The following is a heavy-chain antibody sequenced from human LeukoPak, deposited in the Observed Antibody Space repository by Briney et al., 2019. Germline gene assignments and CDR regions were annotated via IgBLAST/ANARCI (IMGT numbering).Heavy chain of an antibody. J-gene: IGHJ6*02. CDR2: IKQDGSEK. D-gene: IGHD1-26*01. V-gene: IGHV3-7*05. Sequence: GGSLRLSCAASGFTFSSYWMSWVRQAPGKGLEWVANIKQDGSEKYYVDSVKGRFTISRDNAKNSLYLQMNSLRAEDTAVYYCARVGGYATELYHYYGMDVWGQGTTVTVSS. CDR3: ARVGGYATELYHYYGMDV. CDR1: GFTFSSYW.